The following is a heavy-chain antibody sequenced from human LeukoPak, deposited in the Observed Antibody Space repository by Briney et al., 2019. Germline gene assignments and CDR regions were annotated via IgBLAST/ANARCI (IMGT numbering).Heavy chain of an antibody. Sequence: SETLSLTCTVSGGSISSGGYSWSWIRQHPGKGLERIGYIYYSGSTYYNPSLKSRVTIAVDTSKNQFSLKLSSVTAADTAVYYCARDFTGFDPWGQGTLVTVSS. CDR2: IYYSGST. V-gene: IGHV4-31*03. CDR1: GGSISSGGYS. CDR3: ARDFTGFDP. J-gene: IGHJ5*02.